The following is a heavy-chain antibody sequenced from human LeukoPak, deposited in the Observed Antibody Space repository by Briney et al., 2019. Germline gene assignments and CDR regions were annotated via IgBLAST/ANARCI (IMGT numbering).Heavy chain of an antibody. CDR3: AGSRGGGYYFDY. CDR1: GYTFTSYY. J-gene: IGHJ4*02. Sequence: ASVKVSCKASGYTFTSYYMHWVRQAPGQGLEWMGIINPSGGSTSYAQKFQGRVTMTRDMSTSTVYMELSSLRSEDTAVYYCAGSRGGGYYFDYWGQGTLVTVSS. V-gene: IGHV1-46*01. D-gene: IGHD1-26*01. CDR2: INPSGGST.